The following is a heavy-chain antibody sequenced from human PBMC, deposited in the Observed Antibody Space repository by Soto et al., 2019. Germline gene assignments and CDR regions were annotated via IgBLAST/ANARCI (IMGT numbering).Heavy chain of an antibody. CDR3: ARDEVAAAGTYYYYGMDV. Sequence: LRLSCAASGFTVSSNYMSWVRQAPGKGLEWVSVIYSGGSTYYADSVKGRFTISRDNSKNTLYLQMNSLRAEDTAVYYCARDEVAAAGTYYYYGMDVWGRGATVTVSS. CDR1: GFTVSSNY. CDR2: IYSGGST. J-gene: IGHJ6*02. V-gene: IGHV3-53*01. D-gene: IGHD6-13*01.